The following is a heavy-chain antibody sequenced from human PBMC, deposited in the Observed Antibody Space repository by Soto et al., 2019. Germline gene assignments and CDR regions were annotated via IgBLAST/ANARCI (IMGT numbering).Heavy chain of an antibody. Sequence: PSETLSLTWTVSGGSLSSYCWTWIRQPPGKGLEWTGYVYSTGATNYNPSLRSRVTMSIDASKNQFSLKMRSVTAADTAVYFCARAHTGGWYVTDHWGQGTLVTVSS. J-gene: IGHJ4*02. V-gene: IGHV4-59*01. CDR3: ARAHTGGWYVTDH. D-gene: IGHD6-19*01. CDR1: GGSLSSYC. CDR2: VYSTGAT.